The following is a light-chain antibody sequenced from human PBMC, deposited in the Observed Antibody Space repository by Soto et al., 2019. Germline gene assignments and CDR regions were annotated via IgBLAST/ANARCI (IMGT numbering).Light chain of an antibody. CDR3: HQRYSTPLT. CDR1: QSIGNY. V-gene: IGKV1-39*01. Sequence: DFQVTKFPSSLPAVMGARVCISWRASQSIGNYLKWYQQQPGKAPKLLIYAASSLQSGGPSRSSGSGAGTNYTLTIISRQPEDDVAYYCHQRYSTPLTFGQGTKVDIK. J-gene: IGKJ1*01. CDR2: AAS.